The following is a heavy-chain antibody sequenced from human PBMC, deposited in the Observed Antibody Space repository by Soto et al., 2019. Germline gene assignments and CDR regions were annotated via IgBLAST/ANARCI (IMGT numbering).Heavy chain of an antibody. CDR2: IYNIGIT. V-gene: IGHV4-61*01. Sequence: QVQLQESGPGLVKSSETLSLTCTVSGASVSSGPYYWSWIRQPPGKGLEWIGYIYNIGITKYNPSLKSLVTIFVDTSKNEFSLKLRSVTAADTALYYCARVRYSHYGDYWGQGTLVTVSA. CDR1: GASVSSGPYY. D-gene: IGHD4-4*01. J-gene: IGHJ4*02. CDR3: ARVRYSHYGDY.